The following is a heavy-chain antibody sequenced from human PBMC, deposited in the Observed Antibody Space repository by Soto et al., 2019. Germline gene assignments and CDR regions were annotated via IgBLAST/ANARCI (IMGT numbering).Heavy chain of an antibody. CDR3: ARATTVTPLPFFQH. Sequence: ASVKVSCKASGYTFTSYDINWVRQATGQGLEWMGWMNPNSGNTGYAQKFQGRVTMTRNTSISTAYMELSSLRSEDTAVYYCARATTVTPLPFFQHWGQGTLVTVSS. D-gene: IGHD4-17*01. CDR2: MNPNSGNT. CDR1: GYTFTSYD. J-gene: IGHJ1*01. V-gene: IGHV1-8*01.